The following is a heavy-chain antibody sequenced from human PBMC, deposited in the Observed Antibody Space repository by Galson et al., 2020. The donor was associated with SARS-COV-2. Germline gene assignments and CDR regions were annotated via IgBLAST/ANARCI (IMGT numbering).Heavy chain of an antibody. Sequence: TEGSLRLSCAASGFTFSSYAMHWVRQAPGKGLEWVAVISYDGSNKYYADSVKGRFTISRDNSKNTLYLQMNSLRAEDTAVYYCARDPVITFGGVIAMGYYYGMDVWGQGTTVTVSS. CDR1: GFTFSSYA. CDR3: ARDPVITFGGVIAMGYYYGMDV. CDR2: ISYDGSNK. J-gene: IGHJ6*02. V-gene: IGHV3-30-3*01. D-gene: IGHD3-16*02.